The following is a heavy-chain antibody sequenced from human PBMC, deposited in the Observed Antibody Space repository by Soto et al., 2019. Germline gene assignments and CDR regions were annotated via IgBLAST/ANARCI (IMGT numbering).Heavy chain of an antibody. CDR2: ISYDGRSK. Sequence: SGGSLRLSCAASGFTFSSFGMHWVRQAPGKGLEWVAVISYDGRSKYYADSVKGRFTISRDNSKNTLYLQMNSLRAEDTAVYYCARDNPLDYGDYVGVYYYYYGMDVWGQGTTVTVSS. V-gene: IGHV3-30*03. D-gene: IGHD4-17*01. CDR3: ARDNPLDYGDYVGVYYYYYGMDV. J-gene: IGHJ6*02. CDR1: GFTFSSFG.